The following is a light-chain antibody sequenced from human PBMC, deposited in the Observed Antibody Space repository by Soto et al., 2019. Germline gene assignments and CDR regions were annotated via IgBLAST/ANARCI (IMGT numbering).Light chain of an antibody. CDR3: CSYAGRSTDV. V-gene: IGLV2-23*01. J-gene: IGLJ1*01. Sequence: QSALTQPASVSGSPGQSITISCTGTSSDVGSYNLVSWYQQHPGKAPKLMIYEGNKRPSGVSNRFSGSKSGNTASLTISGLQAEDEADYYCCSYAGRSTDVFGTGTKVTVL. CDR1: SSDVGSYNL. CDR2: EGN.